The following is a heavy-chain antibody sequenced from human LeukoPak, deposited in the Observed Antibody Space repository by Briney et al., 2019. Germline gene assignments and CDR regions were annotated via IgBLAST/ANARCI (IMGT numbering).Heavy chain of an antibody. CDR1: GGTISSYY. Sequence: SETLSLTCTVSGGTISSYYWNWIRQPPGKGLEWIGYIHDSGSTKYNPSLKSRVAISVDTSENQFSLKLSSVTAADTAVYYCARPYSSNWYDAFHIWGQGTMVTVSS. J-gene: IGHJ3*02. V-gene: IGHV4-59*08. D-gene: IGHD6-13*01. CDR3: ARPYSSNWYDAFHI. CDR2: IHDSGST.